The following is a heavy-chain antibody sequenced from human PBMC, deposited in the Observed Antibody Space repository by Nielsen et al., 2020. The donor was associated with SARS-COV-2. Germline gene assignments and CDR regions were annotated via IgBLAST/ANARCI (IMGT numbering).Heavy chain of an antibody. D-gene: IGHD3-16*01. J-gene: IGHJ3*02. CDR1: GGSISSGGYY. CDR2: IYYSGST. Sequence: SDTLSLTCTVSGGSISSGGYYWSWIRQHPGKGLEWIGYIYYSGSTYYNPSLKSRVTISVDTSKNQFSLKLSSVTAADTAVYYCASLRRGAFDIWGQGTMVTVSS. CDR3: ASLRRGAFDI. V-gene: IGHV4-31*03.